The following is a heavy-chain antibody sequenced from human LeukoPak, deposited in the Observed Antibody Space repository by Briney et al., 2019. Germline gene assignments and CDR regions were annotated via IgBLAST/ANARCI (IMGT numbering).Heavy chain of an antibody. J-gene: IGHJ4*02. V-gene: IGHV3-30-3*01. CDR3: ARDFRGFSSSSGGDYFNS. CDR1: GFTFSSYA. CDR2: ISYDGSNK. Sequence: PGRSLRLSCAASGFTFSSYAMHWVRQAPGKGLEWVAVISYDGSNKYYADSVKGRFTISRDNSKNTLYLQMNSLRAEDTAVFYCARDFRGFSSSSGGDYFNSWGQGTLVTVSS. D-gene: IGHD6-6*01.